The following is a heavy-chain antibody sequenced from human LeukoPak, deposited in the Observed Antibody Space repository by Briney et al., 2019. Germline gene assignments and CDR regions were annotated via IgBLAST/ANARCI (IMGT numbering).Heavy chain of an antibody. CDR3: ARGSIVGASGAFDI. Sequence: SETLSLTCTVSGYSISYGYYWGWIRQPPGKGLEWIGSIYHSGSTHYNPSLESRVSVSVDTSKNQFSLKLTSVTAADTAVYYCARGSIVGASGAFDIWGQGTMVIVSS. V-gene: IGHV4-38-2*02. CDR2: IYHSGST. CDR1: GYSISYGYY. J-gene: IGHJ3*02. D-gene: IGHD1-26*01.